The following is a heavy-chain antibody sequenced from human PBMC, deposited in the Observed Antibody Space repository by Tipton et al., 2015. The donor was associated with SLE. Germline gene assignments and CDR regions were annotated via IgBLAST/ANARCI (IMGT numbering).Heavy chain of an antibody. CDR3: ARHLAYSSSDY. J-gene: IGHJ4*02. V-gene: IGHV5-10-1*01. Sequence: PSFQGHVTISADKSISTAYLQWSSLKASDTAMYYCARHLAYSSSDYWGQGTLVTVSS. D-gene: IGHD6-6*01.